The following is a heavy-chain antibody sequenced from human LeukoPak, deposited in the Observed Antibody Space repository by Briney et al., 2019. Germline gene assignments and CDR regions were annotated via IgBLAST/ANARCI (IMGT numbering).Heavy chain of an antibody. J-gene: IGHJ4*02. D-gene: IGHD3-22*01. Sequence: SETLSLTCAVYGGSFSGYYWTWIRQPPGKGLEWIGEVNHSGSTNYNPSLKSRVTISVDTSKNQFSLKLSSVTAADTAVYYCASLMVNYFDSSGYPARYFDTWGQGTLVTVSS. CDR2: VNHSGST. CDR3: ASLMVNYFDSSGYPARYFDT. V-gene: IGHV4-34*01. CDR1: GGSFSGYY.